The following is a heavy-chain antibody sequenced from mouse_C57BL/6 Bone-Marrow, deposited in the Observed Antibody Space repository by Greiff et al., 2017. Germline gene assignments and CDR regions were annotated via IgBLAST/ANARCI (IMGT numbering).Heavy chain of an antibody. Sequence: QVQLQQPGAELVKPGASVKLSCKASGYTFTSYWMHWVKQRPGPGLEWIGMIHPNSGSTNYNEKFKSKATLTVDKSSSTAYMQLSSLTSEDSAVYYCARITTVVREGYFDYWGQGTTLTVSS. D-gene: IGHD1-1*01. CDR2: IHPNSGST. CDR1: GYTFTSYW. J-gene: IGHJ2*01. V-gene: IGHV1-64*01. CDR3: ARITTVVREGYFDY.